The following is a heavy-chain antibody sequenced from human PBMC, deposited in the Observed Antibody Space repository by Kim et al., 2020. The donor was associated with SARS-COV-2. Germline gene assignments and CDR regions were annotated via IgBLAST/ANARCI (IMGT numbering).Heavy chain of an antibody. J-gene: IGHJ2*01. CDR2: ISYDGSNK. V-gene: IGHV3-30*18. Sequence: GGSLRLSCAASGFTFSSYGMHWVRQAPGKGLEWVAVISYDGSNKYYADSVKGRFTISRDNSKNTLYLQMNSLRAEDTAVYYCAKPESTVVNLWYFDLWGRGTLVTVSS. CDR1: GFTFSSYG. D-gene: IGHD3-22*01. CDR3: AKPESTVVNLWYFDL.